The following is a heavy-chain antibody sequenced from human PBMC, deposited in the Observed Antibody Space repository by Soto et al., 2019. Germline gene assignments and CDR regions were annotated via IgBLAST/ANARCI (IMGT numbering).Heavy chain of an antibody. J-gene: IGHJ5*02. Sequence: ASVKVSCKASGYTLANYAGHWLRQAPGQRLEWMGWINTGNARTQYSQTFQDRITITRDTSATTAYMELGSLASEDTAVYYCAREGALGGPNWFDPWGQGTLLTVSS. D-gene: IGHD3-16*01. CDR2: INTGNART. CDR1: GYTLANYA. V-gene: IGHV1-3*04. CDR3: AREGALGGPNWFDP.